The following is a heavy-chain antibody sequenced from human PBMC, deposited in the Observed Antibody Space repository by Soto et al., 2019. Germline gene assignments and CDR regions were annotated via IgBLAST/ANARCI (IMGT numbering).Heavy chain of an antibody. CDR2: ISAYNGNT. CDR3: ARGPITIFGVDPSDYGMDV. V-gene: IGHV1-18*04. D-gene: IGHD3-3*01. J-gene: IGHJ6*02. Sequence: GASVKVSCKASGYTFTSYGISWVRQAPGQGLEWMGWISAYNGNTNYAQKLQGRVTMTTDTSTSTAYMELRSLRSDDTAVYYCARGPITIFGVDPSDYGMDVWGQGTTVTVSS. CDR1: GYTFTSYG.